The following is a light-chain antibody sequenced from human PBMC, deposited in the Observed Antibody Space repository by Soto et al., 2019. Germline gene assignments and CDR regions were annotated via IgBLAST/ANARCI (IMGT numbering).Light chain of an antibody. CDR2: GVS. CDR1: RSDIGSYNY. J-gene: IGLJ1*01. Sequence: QSALTQPASVSGSPGQSITISCSGTRSDIGSYNYVAWYQQFPGKTPKILIYGVSNRPSGVSSRFSGSKSGNTASLTISGLQAEDEADYYCLSYDKSLSGYVFGAGTKVTVL. CDR3: LSYDKSLSGYV. V-gene: IGLV2-14*01.